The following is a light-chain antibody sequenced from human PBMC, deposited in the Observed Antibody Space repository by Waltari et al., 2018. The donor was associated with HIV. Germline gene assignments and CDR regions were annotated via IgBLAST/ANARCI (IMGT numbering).Light chain of an antibody. CDR1: SSNIGSHT. Sequence: QSVLTQPPSASGTPGQRVTISCSGSSSNIGSHTVNWYQQLPGTAPKLLIYSNNQRPSGVPARFSGSKFGTSASLAISGLQSEDEADYYCAAWDDSLNGPVFGGGTKLTVL. V-gene: IGLV1-44*01. J-gene: IGLJ3*02. CDR2: SNN. CDR3: AAWDDSLNGPV.